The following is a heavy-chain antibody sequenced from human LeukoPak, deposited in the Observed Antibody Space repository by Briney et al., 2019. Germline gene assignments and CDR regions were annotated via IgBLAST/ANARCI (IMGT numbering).Heavy chain of an antibody. CDR3: ARTSWDYDSSGYYLKWFDP. D-gene: IGHD3-22*01. V-gene: IGHV1-3*01. CDR1: GYTFTSYA. J-gene: IGHJ5*02. CDR2: IDAGSGNT. Sequence: ASVKASCKASGYTFTSYAVHWVRQAPGQRPEWMGWIDAGSGNTGCSQEFQGRVTITRDTSASTAYMELSSLTSEDTAVYYCARTSWDYDSSGYYLKWFDPWGQGTLVTVSS.